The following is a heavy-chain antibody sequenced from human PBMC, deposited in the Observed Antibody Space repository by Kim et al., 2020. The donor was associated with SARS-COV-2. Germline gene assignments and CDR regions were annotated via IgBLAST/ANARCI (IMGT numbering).Heavy chain of an antibody. J-gene: IGHJ4*02. D-gene: IGHD3-10*01. CDR1: GFTFSSYA. CDR2: ISGSGGST. CDR3: AKDMGVRGRGDYFDY. Sequence: GGSLRLSCAASGFTFSSYAMSWVRQAPGKGLEWVSAISGSGGSTYYADSGKGRFTISRDNSKNTLYLQMNSRRAEDTAVYYCAKDMGVRGRGDYFDYGGQGPRVTVSP. V-gene: IGHV3-23*01.